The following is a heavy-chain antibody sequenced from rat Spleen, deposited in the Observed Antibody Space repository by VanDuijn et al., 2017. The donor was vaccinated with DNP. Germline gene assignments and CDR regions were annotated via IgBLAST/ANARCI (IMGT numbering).Heavy chain of an antibody. CDR1: GFTFSDYY. D-gene: IGHD1-11*01. J-gene: IGHJ2*01. V-gene: IGHV5-27*01. CDR2: ISPGGGNI. Sequence: EVQLVESGGGLVLPGWSLRLSCAASGFTFSDYYMAWVRQAPTKGLEWVAYISPGGGNIYYPDSVRGRFTISRDNAKSTLYLQMDSLRSEDTATYYCSAGRGGPDYWGQGVMVTVSS. CDR3: SAGRGGPDY.